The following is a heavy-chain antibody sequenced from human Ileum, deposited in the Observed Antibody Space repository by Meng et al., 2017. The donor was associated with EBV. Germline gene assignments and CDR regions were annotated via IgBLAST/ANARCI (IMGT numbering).Heavy chain of an antibody. V-gene: IGHV4-39*01. CDR1: GGSISNNTYS. J-gene: IGHJ4*02. D-gene: IGHD1-7*01. CDR3: ATQNWNYEAGY. Sequence: LHLQVPDPGPVKPSETLSLTCTVSGGSISNNTYSWGCIRQPPGKGLEWIGTIYDGGNTYYHPSLKSRLTISVDTSRNQFSLKLSSVTAADTAVYYCATQNWNYEAGYWGQGTLVTVSS. CDR2: IYDGGNT.